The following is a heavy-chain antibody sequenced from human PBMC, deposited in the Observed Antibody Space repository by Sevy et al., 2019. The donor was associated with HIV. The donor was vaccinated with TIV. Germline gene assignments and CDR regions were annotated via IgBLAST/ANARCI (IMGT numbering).Heavy chain of an antibody. J-gene: IGHJ5*02. CDR3: ARVRTAAAGTGVGWFDP. D-gene: IGHD6-13*01. CDR2: IYPSGST. Sequence: SETLSLTCTVSGGSISSAGYYWSWIRQPAGEELEWIGRIYPSGSTNYRPSLKSRVTMSIDTSKNPLSLKLSSVTAADTAVYDCARVRTAAAGTGVGWFDPWGQGTLVTVSS. V-gene: IGHV4-61*02. CDR1: GGSISSAGYY.